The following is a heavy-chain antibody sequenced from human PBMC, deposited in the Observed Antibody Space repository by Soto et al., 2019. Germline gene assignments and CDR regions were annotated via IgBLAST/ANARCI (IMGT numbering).Heavy chain of an antibody. CDR1: GYSFTSYW. V-gene: IGHV5-51*01. Sequence: PGESLKISCKGSGYSFTSYWIGWVRQMPGKGLEWMGIIYPGDSDTRYSPSFQGQVTISADKSISTAYLQWSSLKASDTAMYYCARHKSVSDVDTAMVPPDYYYYGMDVWGQGTTVTVSS. J-gene: IGHJ6*02. CDR2: IYPGDSDT. CDR3: ARHKSVSDVDTAMVPPDYYYYGMDV. D-gene: IGHD5-18*01.